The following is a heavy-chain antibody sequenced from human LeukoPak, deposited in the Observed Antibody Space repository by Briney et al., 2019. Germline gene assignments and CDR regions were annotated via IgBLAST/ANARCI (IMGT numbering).Heavy chain of an antibody. CDR3: SPRIGGRYFDF. D-gene: IGHD1-26*01. CDR1: GFTFSSYS. J-gene: IGHJ2*01. CDR2: ISSSSSYI. Sequence: GGSLRLSCAASGFTFSSYSMNWVRQAPGKGLEWVSSISSSSSYIYYADSVKGRFTISRDNSKNTLYLQMNSLRAEDTAVYYCSPRIGGRYFDFWGRGTLVTVSS. V-gene: IGHV3-21*04.